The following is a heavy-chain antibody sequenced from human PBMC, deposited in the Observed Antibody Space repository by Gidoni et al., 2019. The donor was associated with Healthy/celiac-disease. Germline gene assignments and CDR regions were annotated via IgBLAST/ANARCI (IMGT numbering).Heavy chain of an antibody. Sequence: QVQLVESGGGVVQPGRSLRLSCAASGFTFSSYAMHWVRQAPGKGLEWVAFISYDGSNKYYADSVKGRFTISRDNSKITLYLQMNSLRAEDTAVYYCARSWVVTARRPYYYYGMDVWGQGTTVTVSS. J-gene: IGHJ6*02. V-gene: IGHV3-30-3*01. CDR2: ISYDGSNK. D-gene: IGHD2-21*02. CDR3: ARSWVVTARRPYYYYGMDV. CDR1: GFTFSSYA.